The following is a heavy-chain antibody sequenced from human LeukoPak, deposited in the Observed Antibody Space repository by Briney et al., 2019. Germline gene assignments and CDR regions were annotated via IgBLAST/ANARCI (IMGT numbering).Heavy chain of an antibody. Sequence: PSETLSLTCTVSGGSISSYYWSWIRQPAGKGLEWIGRIYTSGSTNYNPSLKSRVTISVDKSKNQFSLKLSSVTAADTAVYYCASLRTPGSGNKNRDYYYMDVWGKGTTVTVPS. V-gene: IGHV4-4*07. CDR3: ASLRTPGSGNKNRDYYYMDV. D-gene: IGHD3-10*01. CDR1: GGSISSYY. CDR2: IYTSGST. J-gene: IGHJ6*03.